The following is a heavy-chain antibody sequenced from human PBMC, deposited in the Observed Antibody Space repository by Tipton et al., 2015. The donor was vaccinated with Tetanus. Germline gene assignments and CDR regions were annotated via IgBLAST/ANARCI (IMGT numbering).Heavy chain of an antibody. Sequence: TLSLTCSVSGDSVSSGSYYWTWIRQPPGKGLEWIGYIYRTGSTKYNSSLRDQVTIALDTSKNQFSLKLNSVTAADTAVYYCVRESSSGWFVDYWGQGTVVTVFS. CDR3: VRESSSGWFVDY. CDR2: IYRTGST. V-gene: IGHV4-61*01. CDR1: GDSVSSGSYY. J-gene: IGHJ4*02. D-gene: IGHD6-19*01.